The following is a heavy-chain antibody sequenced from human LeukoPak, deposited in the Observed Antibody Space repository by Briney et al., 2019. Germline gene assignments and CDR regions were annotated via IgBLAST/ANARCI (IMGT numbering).Heavy chain of an antibody. Sequence: GGSLRLSCAASGFTFSDYYMSWIRQAPGKGLEWVPYISSSSSYINYADSVKGRFTISRDNAKNSLYLQMNSLRAEDTAVYCCARDRYILTGYYYFDYWGQGTLVTVSS. J-gene: IGHJ4*02. D-gene: IGHD3-9*01. CDR3: ARDRYILTGYYYFDY. CDR2: ISSSSSYI. CDR1: GFTFSDYY. V-gene: IGHV3-11*06.